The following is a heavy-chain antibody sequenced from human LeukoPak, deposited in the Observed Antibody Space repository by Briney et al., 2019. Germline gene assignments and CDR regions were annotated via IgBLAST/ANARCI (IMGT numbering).Heavy chain of an antibody. J-gene: IGHJ5*02. D-gene: IGHD4-23*01. Sequence: SETLSLTCTVSGGSISSYYWSWIRQPPGKGLEWIGYIYYSGSTSYNPSLKSRVTISVDTSKSQFSLKVRSVTAADTAVYYCARGGGNYWFDPWGQGTLVTVSS. V-gene: IGHV4-59*08. CDR3: ARGGGNYWFDP. CDR2: IYYSGST. CDR1: GGSISSYY.